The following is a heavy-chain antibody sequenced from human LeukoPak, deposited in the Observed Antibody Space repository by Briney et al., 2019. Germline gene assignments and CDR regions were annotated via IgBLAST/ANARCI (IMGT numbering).Heavy chain of an antibody. CDR2: IYYSGST. Sequence: SETLSLTCTVSGGSITNNAYYWAWNRQPPGKGLEWIGSIYYSGSTHYNPSRKSRLTISVDTTKNKFSLKLSSVPAAEAAYYYCASNETTGLQRTPHYHSYVDVRGKVTTVTVSS. V-gene: IGHV4-39*01. CDR1: GGSITNNAYY. D-gene: IGHD4-11*01. CDR3: ASNETTGLQRTPHYHSYVDV. J-gene: IGHJ6*03.